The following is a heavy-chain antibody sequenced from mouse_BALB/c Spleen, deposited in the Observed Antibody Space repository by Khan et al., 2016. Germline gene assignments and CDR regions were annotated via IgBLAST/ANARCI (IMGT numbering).Heavy chain of an antibody. CDR2: INTYTGEP. CDR1: GYTFTNYG. V-gene: IGHV9-1*02. Sequence: QIQLVQSGPELKKPGETVKISCKASGYTFTNYGMNWVKQAPGKGLKWMGWINTYTGEPTYADDFKGRFAFSLETSARTAYLQINNLKNEDVATYFCARMYADYFDYWGQGTTLTVSS. D-gene: IGHD2-14*01. J-gene: IGHJ2*01. CDR3: ARMYADYFDY.